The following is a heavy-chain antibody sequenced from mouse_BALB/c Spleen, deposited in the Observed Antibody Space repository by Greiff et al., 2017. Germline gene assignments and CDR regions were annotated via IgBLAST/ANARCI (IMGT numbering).Heavy chain of an antibody. Sequence: QVQLKQPGAELVKPGASVKMSCKASGYTFTSYWMHWVKQRPGQGLEWIGVIDPSDSYTSYNQKFKGKATLTVDTSSSTAYMQLSSLTSEDSAVYYCTRGSGYDWSEVAYWGQGTLVTVSA. J-gene: IGHJ3*01. CDR2: IDPSDSYT. CDR1: GYTFTSYW. CDR3: TRGSGYDWSEVAY. V-gene: IGHV1S127*01. D-gene: IGHD2-2*01.